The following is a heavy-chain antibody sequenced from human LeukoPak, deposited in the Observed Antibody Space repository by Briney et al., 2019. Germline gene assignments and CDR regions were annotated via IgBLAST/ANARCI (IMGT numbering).Heavy chain of an antibody. D-gene: IGHD1-26*01. CDR1: GFTFSNAW. Sequence: GGSLRLSCAASGFTFSNAWMSWVRQAPGKGLEWVGRIKSKTDGGTTDYAAPVKGRFTISRDDSKNTLYLQMNSLKTEDTAVYYCTTDHPFGWELLRGDAFDIWGQGTMVTVSS. CDR2: IKSKTDGGTT. V-gene: IGHV3-15*01. J-gene: IGHJ3*02. CDR3: TTDHPFGWELLRGDAFDI.